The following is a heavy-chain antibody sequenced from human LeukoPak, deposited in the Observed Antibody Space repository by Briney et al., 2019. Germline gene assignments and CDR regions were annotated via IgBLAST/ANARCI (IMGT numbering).Heavy chain of an antibody. V-gene: IGHV4-59*01. CDR1: GGSISSYY. J-gene: IGHJ4*02. CDR3: ARASWGGLSIPGVPEFDY. CDR2: IYYSGST. D-gene: IGHD2-2*01. Sequence: SETLSLTCTVSGGSISSYYWSWIRQPPGKGLEWIGYIYYSGSTNYNPSLTSRVTISVDTSKNQFSLKLSSVTAADTAVYYCARASWGGLSIPGVPEFDYWGQGTLVTVSS.